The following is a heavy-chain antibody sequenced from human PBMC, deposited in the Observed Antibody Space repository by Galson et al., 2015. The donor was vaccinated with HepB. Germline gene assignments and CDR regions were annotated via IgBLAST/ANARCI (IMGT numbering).Heavy chain of an antibody. CDR2: FDPEDGET. CDR1: GYTLTELS. D-gene: IGHD4-17*01. V-gene: IGHV1-24*01. CDR3: ATDAQTRVTTWDAGLFYYGMDV. Sequence: SVKVSCKVTGYTLTELSMHWVRQAPGKGLEWMGGFDPEDGETIYAQKFQGRVTMTEDTSTDTAYMELSSLRSEDTAVYYCATDAQTRVTTWDAGLFYYGMDVWGQGTTVTVSS. J-gene: IGHJ6*02.